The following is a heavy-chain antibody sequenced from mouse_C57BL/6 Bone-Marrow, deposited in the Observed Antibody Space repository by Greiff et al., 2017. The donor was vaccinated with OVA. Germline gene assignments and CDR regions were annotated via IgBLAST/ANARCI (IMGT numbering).Heavy chain of an antibody. V-gene: IGHV1-72*01. CDR3: ERGGGYYVAWFAY. D-gene: IGHD2-3*01. CDR1: GYTFTSYW. J-gene: IGHJ3*01. Sequence: QVQLQQPGAELVKPGASVKLSCKASGYTFTSYWMHWVKQRPGRGLEWIGRIDPNSGGINYNEKFKSKATLTVDNASSTTYMQLSSLTSEDSAVDYCERGGGYYVAWFAYWGQGTLVTVSA. CDR2: IDPNSGGI.